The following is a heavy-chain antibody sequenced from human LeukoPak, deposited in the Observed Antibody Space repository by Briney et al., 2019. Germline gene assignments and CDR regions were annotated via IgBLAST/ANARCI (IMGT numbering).Heavy chain of an antibody. V-gene: IGHV3-23*01. CDR3: AKDSSIVVVPAATSYDY. CDR2: ISGSGGST. Sequence: GGSLRLSCAASGFTFSSYAMSWVRQAPGKGLEWVSAISGSGGSTYYADSVKGRFTISRDNSKNTLYLQMSSLRAEDTAVYYCAKDSSIVVVPAATSYDYWGQGTLVTVSS. D-gene: IGHD2-2*01. CDR1: GFTFSSYA. J-gene: IGHJ4*02.